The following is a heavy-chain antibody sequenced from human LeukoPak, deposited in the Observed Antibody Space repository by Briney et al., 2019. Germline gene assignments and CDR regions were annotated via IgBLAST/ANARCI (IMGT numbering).Heavy chain of an antibody. CDR2: IYGDGTTT. Sequence: GGSLRLSCAASGFTFSNFWIHWVRQAPGKGLVWVSRIYGDGTTTSYADSVKGRFTISRGNAKNTLYLQMNSLRAEDTAVYYCARGPGAYCGGDCPDYWGQGILVTVSS. CDR1: GFTFSNFW. J-gene: IGHJ4*02. D-gene: IGHD2-21*02. V-gene: IGHV3-74*01. CDR3: ARGPGAYCGGDCPDY.